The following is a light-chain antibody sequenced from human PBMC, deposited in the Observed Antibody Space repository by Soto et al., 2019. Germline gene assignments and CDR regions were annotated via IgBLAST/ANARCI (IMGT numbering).Light chain of an antibody. V-gene: IGKV3D-20*02. CDR1: QSVSSSY. Sequence: FKKWAVALSFAPGGRAPLSPRPSQSVSSSYLAWYQQKPGQAPKVLIYDASNRATGIPARFSGSGSGTDFTLIISSLEPEDFAVYYCQQRSNWPLTSGGGTKV. CDR3: QQRSNWPLT. CDR2: DAS. J-gene: IGKJ4*01.